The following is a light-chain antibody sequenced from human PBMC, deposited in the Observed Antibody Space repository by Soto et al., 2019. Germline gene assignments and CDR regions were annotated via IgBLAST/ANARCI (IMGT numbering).Light chain of an antibody. Sequence: QSALTQPASVSGSPGQSITISCTGTSSDVGGYHYVSWYQQLPGKAPKLMIYEVTKRPSGVSNRFSGSKSDNTASLTISGLQADDEADYYCSAYTTRSAVFGTGTKVTVL. CDR3: SAYTTRSAV. CDR2: EVT. CDR1: SSDVGGYHY. J-gene: IGLJ1*01. V-gene: IGLV2-14*01.